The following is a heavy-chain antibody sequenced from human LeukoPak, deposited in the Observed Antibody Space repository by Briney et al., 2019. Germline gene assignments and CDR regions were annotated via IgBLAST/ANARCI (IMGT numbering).Heavy chain of an antibody. CDR1: GFTFNNYV. Sequence: GGSLRLSCIGSGFTFNNYVMSWVRQAPGKGLEWVSGVSASGGDTYYADSVKGRFTISRDNSENTLFLQMSSLRAEDTAVYYCAKGLYPSSWYVGCWGQGTLITVSS. CDR2: VSASGGDT. CDR3: AKGLYPSSWYVGC. J-gene: IGHJ4*02. D-gene: IGHD6-13*01. V-gene: IGHV3-23*01.